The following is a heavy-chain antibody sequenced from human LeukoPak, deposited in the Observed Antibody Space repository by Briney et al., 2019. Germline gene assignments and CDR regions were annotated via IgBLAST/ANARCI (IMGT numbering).Heavy chain of an antibody. CDR1: GGSISSSNW. CDR3: ASPSYCTSTSCLRWYY. J-gene: IGHJ4*02. CDR2: IYQSGST. Sequence: SGTLSLTCAVSGGSISSSNWWSWVRQPPGKGLEWIGEIYQSGSTNYSPSLKSRVTISVDKSKNQVSLKLSSVAAADTAVYYCASPSYCTSTSCLRWYYWGQGTLVTVSS. V-gene: IGHV4-4*02. D-gene: IGHD2-2*01.